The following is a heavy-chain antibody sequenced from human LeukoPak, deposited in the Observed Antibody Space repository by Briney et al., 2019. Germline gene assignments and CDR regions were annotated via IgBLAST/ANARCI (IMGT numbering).Heavy chain of an antibody. Sequence: ASVKVSCKTSGYTFSSYGISWVRQAPGQGLEWMGWISAYSGKTNYAQKLQGRVTMTTDTSTSTAYMELRSLRSDDTAVYYCARVFFCSSTSCHYYGMDVWGQGTTVTVSS. CDR2: ISAYSGKT. CDR1: GYTFSSYG. CDR3: ARVFFCSSTSCHYYGMDV. D-gene: IGHD2-2*01. V-gene: IGHV1-18*01. J-gene: IGHJ6*02.